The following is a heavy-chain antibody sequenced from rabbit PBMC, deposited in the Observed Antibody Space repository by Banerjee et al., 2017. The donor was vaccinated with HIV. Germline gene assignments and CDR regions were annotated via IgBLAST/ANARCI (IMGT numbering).Heavy chain of an antibody. CDR2: IYPGFDIR. D-gene: IGHD6-1*01. J-gene: IGHJ4*01. CDR3: ASYYSDGYAGDAYATGGYYFNL. Sequence: QLVESGGGLVTLGGSLKLSCKASGIDFSSYGISWVRQAPGKGLEWIAYIYPGFDIRDYANFVKGRFTISSDNAQNTVDLQMNSLTAADTATYFCASYYSDGYAGDAYATGGYYFNLWGPGTLVTVS. CDR1: GIDFSSYG. V-gene: IGHV1S7*01.